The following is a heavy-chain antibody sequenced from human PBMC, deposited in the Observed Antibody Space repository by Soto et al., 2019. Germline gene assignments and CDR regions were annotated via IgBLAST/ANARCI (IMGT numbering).Heavy chain of an antibody. CDR2: IIPILGIA. CDR1: GGTFSSYT. J-gene: IGHJ4*02. V-gene: IGHV1-69*02. D-gene: IGHD3-22*01. Sequence: SVKVSCKASGGTFSSYTISWVRQAPGQGLEWMGRIIPILGIANYAQKFQGRVTITADKSTSTAYMELSSLRSEDTAVYYCARNYDSSGYLDYWGQGTLVTVSS. CDR3: ARNYDSSGYLDY.